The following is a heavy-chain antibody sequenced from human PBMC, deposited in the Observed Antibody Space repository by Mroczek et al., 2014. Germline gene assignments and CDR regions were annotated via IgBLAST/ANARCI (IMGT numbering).Heavy chain of an antibody. J-gene: IGHJ6*03. Sequence: SGAEVKKPGASVKVSCKASGYTFTGYYMHWVRQAPGQGLEWMGWINPNSGGTNYAQKFQGRVTMTRDTSISTAYMELSRLRSDDTAVYYCARGLTGYFRPSYYYYYYMDVWGKGTTVTVSS. CDR3: ARGLTGYFRPSYYYYYYMDV. V-gene: IGHV1-2*02. D-gene: IGHD3-9*01. CDR1: GYTFTGYY. CDR2: INPNSGGT.